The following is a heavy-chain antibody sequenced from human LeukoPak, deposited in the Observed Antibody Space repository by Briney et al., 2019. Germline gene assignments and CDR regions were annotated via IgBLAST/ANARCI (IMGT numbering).Heavy chain of an antibody. CDR3: ARGRVPYYYDSSGYFDENYFDY. J-gene: IGHJ4*02. V-gene: IGHV4-39*07. CDR2: IYYSGST. D-gene: IGHD3-22*01. CDR1: GGSISSSSYY. Sequence: SETLSLTCTVSGGSISSSSYYWGWIRQPPGKGLEWIGSIYYSGSTYYNPSLKSRVTISVATTKNQFSLKLSSVTAADTAVYYCARGRVPYYYDSSGYFDENYFDYWGQGTLVTVSS.